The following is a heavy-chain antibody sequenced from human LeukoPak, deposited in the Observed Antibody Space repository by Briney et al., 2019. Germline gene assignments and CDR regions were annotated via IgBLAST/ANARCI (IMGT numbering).Heavy chain of an antibody. Sequence: SETLSLTCAVYGGSFSGYYWSWIRQPPGKGLEWIGEISHSGSTNYNPSLKSRVTISVDTSKNQFSLKLSSVTAADTAVYYCARLGYCSSTSCSTGGNYYYYYMDVWGKGTTVTVSS. D-gene: IGHD2-2*01. CDR1: GGSFSGYY. V-gene: IGHV4-34*01. CDR2: ISHSGST. J-gene: IGHJ6*03. CDR3: ARLGYCSSTSCSTGGNYYYYYMDV.